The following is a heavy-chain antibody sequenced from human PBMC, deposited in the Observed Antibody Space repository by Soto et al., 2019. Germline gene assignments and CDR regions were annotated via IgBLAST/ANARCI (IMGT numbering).Heavy chain of an antibody. CDR3: AKGSLGKVPAARDFDY. V-gene: IGHV3-23*01. CDR1: GFTFSSYG. D-gene: IGHD2-2*01. Sequence: GGSLGLSCAASGFTFSSYGMSWVRQAPGTGLEWVSAISGSGGSTYYADSVKGRFTISRDNSENTLYLQMNSLRAEDTAVYYCAKGSLGKVPAARDFDYWGQGTLVTVSS. J-gene: IGHJ4*02. CDR2: ISGSGGST.